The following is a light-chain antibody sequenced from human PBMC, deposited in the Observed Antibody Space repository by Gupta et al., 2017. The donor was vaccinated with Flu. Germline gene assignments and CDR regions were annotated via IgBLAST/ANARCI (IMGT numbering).Light chain of an antibody. CDR2: RDN. J-gene: IGLJ1*01. Sequence: SSELTQTPSVSVSPGQTASISCSGDKLGSRYTSWYQQRPGQSPLVVMYRDNGRPSGMPARFSGSKSGNTATLTISGAKEMDEADYYCQAGDSTTTFVFGTGTKVTVL. CDR3: QAGDSTTTFV. CDR1: KLGSRY. V-gene: IGLV3-1*01.